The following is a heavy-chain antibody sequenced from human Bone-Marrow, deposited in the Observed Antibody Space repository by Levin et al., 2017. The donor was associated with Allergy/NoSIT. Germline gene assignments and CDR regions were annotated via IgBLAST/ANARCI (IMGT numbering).Heavy chain of an antibody. J-gene: IGHJ4*02. V-gene: IGHV3-30*03. CDR2: ISYDGNNR. CDR1: GFRFATYG. Sequence: GGSLRLSCAASGFRFATYGIHWVRQAPDKGLEWVAVISYDGNNRNYGDSVKGRFTISRDNSRNTVYLQVSSLRAEDTAIYYCARDEVEYCAGGSCFWLAYWGQGSPVIVSS. CDR3: ARDEVEYCAGGSCFWLAY. D-gene: IGHD2-15*01.